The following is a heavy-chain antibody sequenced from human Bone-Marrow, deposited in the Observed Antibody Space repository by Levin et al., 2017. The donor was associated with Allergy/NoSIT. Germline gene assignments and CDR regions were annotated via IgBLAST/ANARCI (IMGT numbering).Heavy chain of an antibody. J-gene: IGHJ5*02. V-gene: IGHV3-23*01. CDR1: GFAFSNYA. D-gene: IGHD2-2*01. CDR3: AKEGCSSTSCYVNWFDP. Sequence: GGSLRLSCAASGFAFSNYAMSWVRQAPGKGLEWVSVISGSGDSTYYADSVKGRFTISRDNSKNTLYLQMNSLRAEDTAVYYCAKEGCSSTSCYVNWFDPWGQGTLVTVSS. CDR2: ISGSGDST.